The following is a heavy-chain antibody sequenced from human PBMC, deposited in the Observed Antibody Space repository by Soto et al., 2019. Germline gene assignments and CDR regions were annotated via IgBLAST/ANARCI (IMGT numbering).Heavy chain of an antibody. Sequence: ASVKVSCKASGYTFTSYDINWVRQATGQGLEWMGWMNPNSGNTGYAQKFQGRVTMTRNTSISTAYMELSSLRSEDTAVYYCAGIAVAAPGWFAPWGQGTMVTVS. CDR3: AGIAVAAPGWFAP. J-gene: IGHJ5*02. CDR1: GYTFTSYD. CDR2: MNPNSGNT. V-gene: IGHV1-8*01. D-gene: IGHD6-19*01.